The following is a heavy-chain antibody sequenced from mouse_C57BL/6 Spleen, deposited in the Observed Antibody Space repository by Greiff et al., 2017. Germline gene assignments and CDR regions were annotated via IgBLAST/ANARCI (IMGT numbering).Heavy chain of an antibody. CDR3: ARSLTGTWYFDY. J-gene: IGHJ2*01. CDR1: GFTFSDYY. V-gene: IGHV5-12*01. Sequence: EVKLVESGGGLVQPGGSLKLSCAASGFTFSDYYMYWVRQTPEKRLEWVAYISNGGGSTYYPDTVKGRFTISRDNAKNTLYLQMSRLKSEDTAMYYCARSLTGTWYFDYWGQGTTLTVSS. D-gene: IGHD4-1*01. CDR2: ISNGGGST.